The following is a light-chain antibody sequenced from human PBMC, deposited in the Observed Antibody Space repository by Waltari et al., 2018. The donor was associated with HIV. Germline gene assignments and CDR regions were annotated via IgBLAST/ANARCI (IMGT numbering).Light chain of an antibody. CDR1: SSNLRSNP. V-gene: IGLV1-44*01. CDR3: ATWDDSLNAWV. CDR2: SYG. J-gene: IGLJ3*02. Sequence: QSVLNQSPSASGTPGQRVIISCSGSSSNLRSNPVTWYQQFPGTAPKLLIYSYGQRPSGVPERFSGSKSATSASLAISGLRSEDEADYYCATWDDSLNAWVFGGGTKLTVL.